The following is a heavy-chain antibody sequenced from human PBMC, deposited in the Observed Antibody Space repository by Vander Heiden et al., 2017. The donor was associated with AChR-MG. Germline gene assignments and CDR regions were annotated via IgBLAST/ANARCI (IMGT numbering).Heavy chain of an antibody. V-gene: IGHV3-7*01. CDR3: ARDKYLASVLDY. CDR2: IKQDGSEK. D-gene: IGHD3-10*02. J-gene: IGHJ4*02. CDR1: GFTFSNYW. Sequence: EVQLVESGGGLVPPGGSLRLSCAASGFTFSNYWMSWVRQTPGKGLEWVANIKQDGSEKYYVDSVKGRFTISRDNAKNSLYLQLNSLTVEDTAVYSCARDKYLASVLDYWGQGILVTVSA.